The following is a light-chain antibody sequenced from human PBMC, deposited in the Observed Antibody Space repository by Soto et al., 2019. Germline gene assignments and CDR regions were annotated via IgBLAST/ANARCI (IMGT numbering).Light chain of an antibody. J-gene: IGKJ1*01. CDR1: QNCLSD. Sequence: EILLTQSPATLSVSPGETATLSFRASQNCLSDLALYQQKPGHAPRLLVYGATTRATDAPAKFRGRGSGTEFSLTISSLQSEDSATYYCQQYRSWPRTFGQGSKVEI. CDR3: QQYRSWPRT. V-gene: IGKV3-15*01. CDR2: GAT.